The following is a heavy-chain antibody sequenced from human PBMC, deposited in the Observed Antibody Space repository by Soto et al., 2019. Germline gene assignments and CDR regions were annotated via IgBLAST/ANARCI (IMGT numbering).Heavy chain of an antibody. V-gene: IGHV1-69*06. CDR1: GGTFSSYA. CDR2: IIPIFGTA. Sequence: SVKVSCKASGGTFSSYAISWVRQAPGQGLEWMGGIIPIFGTANYAQKFQGRVTITADKSTSTAYMELSSLRSEDTAVYYCARVVGVIVVVNDGYYGMDVWGQGTTVTVSS. CDR3: ARVVGVIVVVNDGYYGMDV. J-gene: IGHJ6*02. D-gene: IGHD2-21*01.